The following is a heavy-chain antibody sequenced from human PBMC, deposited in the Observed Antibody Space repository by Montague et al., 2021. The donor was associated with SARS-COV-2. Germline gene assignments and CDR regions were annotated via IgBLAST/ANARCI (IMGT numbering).Heavy chain of an antibody. Sequence: SETLSLTCAVPAGSISSSNWWSWVRQPPGKGLEWIGEIYHSGGTNYNPSLKSRVTISVDKSKNQFSLKLSSVTAADTAVYYCARIPFGYYGMDVWGQGTTVTVS. CDR2: IYHSGGT. CDR1: AGSISSSNW. V-gene: IGHV4-4*02. D-gene: IGHD3-16*01. J-gene: IGHJ6*02. CDR3: ARIPFGYYGMDV.